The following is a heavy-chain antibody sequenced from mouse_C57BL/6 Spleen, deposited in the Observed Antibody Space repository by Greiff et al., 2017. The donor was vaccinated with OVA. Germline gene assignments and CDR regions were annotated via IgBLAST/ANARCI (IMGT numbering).Heavy chain of an antibody. D-gene: IGHD2-4*01. CDR2: IYPGSGST. CDR3: AISDYDWFAY. V-gene: IGHV1-55*01. CDR1: GYTFTSYW. J-gene: IGHJ3*01. Sequence: QVQLQQPGAELVKPGASVKMSCKASGYTFTSYWINWVKQRPGQGLAWIGDIYPGSGSTNYNEKFKSKATLTVDTSSSTAYKQHSSLTTEDSAVDYCAISDYDWFAYWGQGTLVTVSA.